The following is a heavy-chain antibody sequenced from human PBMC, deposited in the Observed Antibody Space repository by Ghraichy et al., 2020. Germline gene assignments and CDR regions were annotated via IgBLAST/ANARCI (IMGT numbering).Heavy chain of an antibody. CDR1: GFTFSKYC. V-gene: IGHV3-74*01. CDR3: ARGDSSMVV. D-gene: IGHD1-26*01. Sequence: GESLNISCAASGFTFSKYCMHWVRQAPGKGLVWVSLINSDWSSTSYVDSVKGRFTISRDNAKNTLYLQMNSLRAEDTAVYYCARGDSSMVVWGQGTTVTVS. J-gene: IGHJ6*02. CDR2: INSDWSST.